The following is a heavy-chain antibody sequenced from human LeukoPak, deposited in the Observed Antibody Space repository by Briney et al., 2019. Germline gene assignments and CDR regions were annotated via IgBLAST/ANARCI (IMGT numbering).Heavy chain of an antibody. CDR3: ARGTTYDFWSGYPNWFGP. J-gene: IGHJ5*02. CDR1: GGSISSYY. CDR2: IYYSGST. D-gene: IGHD3-3*01. V-gene: IGHV4-59*01. Sequence: SETLSLTCTVSGGSISSYYWSWIRQPPGKGLEWIRYIYYSGSTNYNPPLKSRVTISVDTSKNQFSLKLSSVTAADTAVYYCARGTTYDFWSGYPNWFGPWGQGTLVTVSS.